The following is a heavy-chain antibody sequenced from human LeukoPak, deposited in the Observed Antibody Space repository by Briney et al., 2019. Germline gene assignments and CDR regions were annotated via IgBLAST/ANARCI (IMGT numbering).Heavy chain of an antibody. CDR1: GYTFTSYD. CDR3: ARGQRWLQHYYYYYDLDV. CDR2: MNPNSGNT. V-gene: IGHV1-8*01. J-gene: IGHJ6*03. D-gene: IGHD5-24*01. Sequence: ASVKVSCKASGYTFTSYDINWVRQATGQGLEWMGWMNPNSGNTGYAQKFQGRVIMTRNTSISTAYMELSSLRSEDTAVYYCARGQRWLQHYYYYYDLDVWGKGTTVTVSS.